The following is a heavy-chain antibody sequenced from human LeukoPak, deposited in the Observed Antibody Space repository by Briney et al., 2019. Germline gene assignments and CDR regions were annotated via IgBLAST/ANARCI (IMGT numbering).Heavy chain of an antibody. CDR1: GGSISSYY. J-gene: IGHJ4*02. CDR2: IYTSGSI. V-gene: IGHV4-4*09. Sequence: KPSETLSLTCTDSGGSISSYYWSWIRQPPGKGLEWIGYIYTSGSINYNPSLKSRVTISVDTSKNQFSLKLSSVTAADTAVYYCASTYYYDSSGYLFDYWGQGTLVTVSS. CDR3: ASTYYYDSSGYLFDY. D-gene: IGHD3-22*01.